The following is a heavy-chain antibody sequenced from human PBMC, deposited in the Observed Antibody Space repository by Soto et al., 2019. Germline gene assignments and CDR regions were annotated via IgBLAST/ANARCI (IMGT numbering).Heavy chain of an antibody. V-gene: IGHV1-3*01. CDR2: INAGNANT. Sequence: QVQLVQSGAEVKKPGASVKVSCKASGYTFTNYAIHSVRQAPGQRLEWMGWINAGNANTKYSQKFQDRVTITGDTYASTTYMDLCSLSYADTAVYYCARGPKSGNYSLSYFGYWGQGTLVTVSS. CDR1: GYTFTNYA. D-gene: IGHD3-22*01. J-gene: IGHJ4*02. CDR3: ARGPKSGNYSLSYFGY.